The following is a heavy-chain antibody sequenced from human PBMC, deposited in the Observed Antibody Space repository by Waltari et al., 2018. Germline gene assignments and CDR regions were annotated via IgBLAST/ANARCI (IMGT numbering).Heavy chain of an antibody. CDR3: ARGGAPGTVVTPPHDAFDI. V-gene: IGHV3-21*01. D-gene: IGHD1-1*01. CDR2: ISSSSSYI. J-gene: IGHJ3*02. CDR1: GFTFSRYS. Sequence: EVQLVESGGGLVKPGGSLRLSCVASGFTFSRYSMNWVRQAPGKGLEWVSSISSSSSYIYYADSVKGRFTISRDNAKNSLYLQMNSLRAEDTAVYYCARGGAPGTVVTPPHDAFDIWGQGTMVTVSS.